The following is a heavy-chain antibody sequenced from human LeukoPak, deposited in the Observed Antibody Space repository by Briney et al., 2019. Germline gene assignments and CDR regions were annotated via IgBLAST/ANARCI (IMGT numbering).Heavy chain of an antibody. CDR3: AKDGLARRSSSWYSDY. V-gene: IGHV3-23*01. CDR1: GFTFSSYA. Sequence: GGSLRLSCAASGFTFSSYAMSWVRQVPGKGLEWVSAISGSGGRTYYADSVKGRFTNSRDNSEYTLYLQMNSLRAEDTAVYYCAKDGLARRSSSWYSDYWGQGTLVTVSS. J-gene: IGHJ4*02. D-gene: IGHD6-13*01. CDR2: ISGSGGRT.